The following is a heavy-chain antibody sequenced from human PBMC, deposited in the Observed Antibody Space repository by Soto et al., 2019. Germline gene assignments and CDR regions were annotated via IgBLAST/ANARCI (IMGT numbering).Heavy chain of an antibody. D-gene: IGHD3-3*01. CDR3: ARQFVSYEKYYDFWTGNPQHQSWFAP. CDR1: GDSLASNKYY. J-gene: IGHJ5*02. Sequence: SETLSLTCTVSGDSLASNKYYWGWIRQPPGRTLEWIGSISYSGSTHYNPSLNSRVTMSVDTSKNQFSLNLTSVTAADTGVYYCARQFVSYEKYYDFWTGNPQHQSWFAPWSQGTLVTVSS. V-gene: IGHV4-39*01. CDR2: ISYSGST.